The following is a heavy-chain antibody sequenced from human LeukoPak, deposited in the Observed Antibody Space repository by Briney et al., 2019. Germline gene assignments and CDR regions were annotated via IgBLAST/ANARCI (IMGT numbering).Heavy chain of an antibody. CDR2: INHSGST. Sequence: SVTLSLTCAVYGGSFSCYYWSWIRQPPGKGVEWIGDINHSGSTNYNPSLKSRVTISVDTSKNQFSLNLSSVTAADTAVYYCARDWSPGAFDIWGQGTMVTVSS. J-gene: IGHJ3*02. CDR1: GGSFSCYY. V-gene: IGHV4-34*01. CDR3: ARDWSPGAFDI.